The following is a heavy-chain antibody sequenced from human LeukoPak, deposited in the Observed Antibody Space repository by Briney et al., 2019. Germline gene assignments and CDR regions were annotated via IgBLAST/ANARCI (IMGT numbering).Heavy chain of an antibody. Sequence: ASVKVSCKASGYTFTGHYMHWLRQAPGQGLDGMGWVNPNTGGTNYAQKFQGRVTMTRDTSITTAYMELSRLIVDNTAIYYCATDPNPYSRSFNWFDPWGQGTLVTVSS. CDR2: VNPNTGGT. J-gene: IGHJ5*02. V-gene: IGHV1-2*02. CDR1: GYTFTGHY. D-gene: IGHD1-26*01. CDR3: ATDPNPYSRSFNWFDP.